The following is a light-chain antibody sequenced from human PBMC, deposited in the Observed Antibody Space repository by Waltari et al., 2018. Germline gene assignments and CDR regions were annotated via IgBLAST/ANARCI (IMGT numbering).Light chain of an antibody. V-gene: IGLV2-14*03. CDR2: DVS. CDR3: SSYISSSTLEL. Sequence: QSALTQPASVSGSPGQSIPISCTGPRSDVGGYNYVPWYQQHPGKAPKLMIFDVSNRPSGVSNRFSGSKSGNTASLTISGLQTEDEADYYCSSYISSSTLELFGGGTSLTVL. CDR1: RSDVGGYNY. J-gene: IGLJ2*01.